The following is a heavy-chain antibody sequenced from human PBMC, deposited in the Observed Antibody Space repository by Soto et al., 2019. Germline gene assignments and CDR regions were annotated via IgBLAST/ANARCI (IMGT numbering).Heavy chain of an antibody. CDR3: ARGLHSLFDY. V-gene: IGHV3-21*01. D-gene: IGHD2-21*01. CDR2: ISSSSTFI. J-gene: IGHJ4*02. CDR1: GFTFNTYS. Sequence: GGSLRLSCATSGFTFNTYSMNWVRRAPGKGLEWVSSISSSSTFIYYGDAVKGRFTISRDNSNNTLYVQMTSLRAEDTAVYYCARGLHSLFDYWGQGTLVTVSS.